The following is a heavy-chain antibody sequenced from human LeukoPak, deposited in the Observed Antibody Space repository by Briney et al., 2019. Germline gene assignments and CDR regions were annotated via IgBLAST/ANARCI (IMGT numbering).Heavy chain of an antibody. CDR1: GGSISNNSYY. J-gene: IGHJ4*02. V-gene: IGHV4-39*07. CDR2: VSYSGST. CDR3: AKYTKVAAIYPFDY. D-gene: IGHD1-26*01. Sequence: SETLSLTCSVSGGSISNNSYYWGWIRQPPGKGLEWIGSVSYSGSTYYNPSLRGRVTISVDTSKDQFSLKLSSMTAADTAVYYCAKYTKVAAIYPFDYWGQGTLVTVSS.